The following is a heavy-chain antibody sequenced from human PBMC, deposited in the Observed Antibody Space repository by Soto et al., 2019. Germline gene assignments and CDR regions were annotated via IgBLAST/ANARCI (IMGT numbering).Heavy chain of an antibody. CDR2: VNGDGSRT. D-gene: IGHD4-17*01. CDR3: SKVGYGDYHFDD. J-gene: IGHJ4*02. CDR1: GFTFSSYW. Sequence: HPGGSLRLSCAASGFTFSSYWMHCVRQNPGKGLVWVSRVNGDGSRTSYADSVKGRFTISRDNAKNTLYLQMNSLRADDTAVYYCSKVGYGDYHFDDWCQGALVTVFS. V-gene: IGHV3-74*01.